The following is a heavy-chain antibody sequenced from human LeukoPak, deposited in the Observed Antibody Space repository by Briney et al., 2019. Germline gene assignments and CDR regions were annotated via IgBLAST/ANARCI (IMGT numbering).Heavy chain of an antibody. CDR1: GGIFSSYA. CDR3: ARDDFKAHYDSSGYSFDY. CDR2: IISIFGTA. D-gene: IGHD3-22*01. Sequence: SVKVSRKASGGIFSSYAISWVRQAPGQGLEWMGGIISIFGTANYAQKFQGRVTITADESTSTVYMELSSLRSEDTAVYYCARDDFKAHYDSSGYSFDYWGQGTLVTVSS. J-gene: IGHJ4*02. V-gene: IGHV1-69*01.